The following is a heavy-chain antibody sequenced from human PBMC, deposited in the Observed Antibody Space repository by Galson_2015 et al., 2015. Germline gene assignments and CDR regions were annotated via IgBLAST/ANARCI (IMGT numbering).Heavy chain of an antibody. Sequence: SLRLSCAASGFPFSSYTMNWVRQAPGKGLQWVSSISGRSTFIFYSDSVKGRFTISRVNAKNSLSLQMNSLRGDDTAVYYCTRHLGIGSGSPEFWGQGTLVAVSS. CDR2: ISGRSTFI. CDR3: TRHLGIGSGSPEF. CDR1: GFPFSSYT. V-gene: IGHV3-21*01. D-gene: IGHD7-27*01. J-gene: IGHJ4*02.